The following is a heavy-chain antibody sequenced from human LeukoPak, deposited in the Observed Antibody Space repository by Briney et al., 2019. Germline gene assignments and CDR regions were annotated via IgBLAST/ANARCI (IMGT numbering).Heavy chain of an antibody. D-gene: IGHD2-21*02. CDR1: GGSFRGYY. CDR3: ARFPIAYCGGDCPDY. CDR2: IYYSGST. V-gene: IGHV4-59*01. Sequence: AETLSLTCAVYGGSFRGYYWSWIRQPPGKGLEWIGYIYYSGSTNYNPSLKSRVTISVDTSKNQFSLKLSSVTAADTAVYYCARFPIAYCGGDCPDYWGQGTLVTVSS. J-gene: IGHJ4*02.